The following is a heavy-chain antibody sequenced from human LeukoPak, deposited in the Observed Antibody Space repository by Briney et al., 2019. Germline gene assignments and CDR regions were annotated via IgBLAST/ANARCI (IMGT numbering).Heavy chain of an antibody. CDR3: ASYGDYYYFDY. CDR1: GGSISSYY. J-gene: IGHJ4*02. V-gene: IGHV4-59*12. D-gene: IGHD4-17*01. Sequence: SGTLSLTCTVSGGSISSYYWSWIRQPPGKGLEWIGYIYYSGSTNYNPSLKSRVTISVDTSKNQFSLKLSSVTAADTAVYYCASYGDYYYFDYWGQGTLVTVSS. CDR2: IYYSGST.